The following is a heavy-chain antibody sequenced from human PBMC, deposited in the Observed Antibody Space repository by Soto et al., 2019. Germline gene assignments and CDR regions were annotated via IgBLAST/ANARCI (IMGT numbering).Heavy chain of an antibody. CDR2: ISSRSDI. D-gene: IGHD2-2*02. J-gene: IGHJ6*02. CDR3: AREYTAWPLAYGLDV. V-gene: IGHV3-21*01. CDR1: GFTFSTYS. Sequence: GGSLRLSCVGSGFTFSTYSINWVRQAPGKGLEWVSSISSRSDIYYADSVKGRFTISRDNAKNSVSLQMDSLSAEDTAVYYCAREYTAWPLAYGLDVWGQGTTVTVSS.